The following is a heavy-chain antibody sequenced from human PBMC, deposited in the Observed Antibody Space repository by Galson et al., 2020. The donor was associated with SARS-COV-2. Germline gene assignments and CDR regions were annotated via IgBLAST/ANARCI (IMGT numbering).Heavy chain of an antibody. J-gene: IGHJ4*02. CDR1: GFTFRRYT. D-gene: IGHD3-3*01. V-gene: IGHV3-21*01. CDR2: ISDYPHYI. Sequence: GGSLRLSCAASGFTFRRYTMNWVRQAPGKGLEWVSSISDYPHYIYYADSVKGRFTISRDDTKNSLYLQMNSLRAEDTAIYYCARDSGYSGYYKAALDSWGQGTLVTVSS. CDR3: ARDSGYSGYYKAALDS.